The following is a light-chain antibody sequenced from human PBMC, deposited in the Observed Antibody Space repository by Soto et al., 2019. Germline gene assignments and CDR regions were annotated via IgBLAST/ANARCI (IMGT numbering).Light chain of an antibody. Sequence: QSALTQPASVSGSPGQSITISCTGTSSDVGGYNYVSWYQQHPGKAPKLMMYDVSNRPSGVSKRVSGSKSGNTASLTISGLQAEDEADYYCSSYTSSSTLNVFGTGTKLTVL. CDR3: SSYTSSSTLNV. J-gene: IGLJ1*01. CDR1: SSDVGGYNY. CDR2: DVS. V-gene: IGLV2-14*01.